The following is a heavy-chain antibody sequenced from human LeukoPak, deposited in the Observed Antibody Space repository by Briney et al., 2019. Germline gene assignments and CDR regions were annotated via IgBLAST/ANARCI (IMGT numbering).Heavy chain of an antibody. CDR2: MSGSGGT. D-gene: IGHD3-10*01. J-gene: IGHJ4*02. V-gene: IGHV4-61*02. Sequence: SETLSLTRTVSGGSISSANYYWTWIRQSAGKRLEWIGRMSGSGGTTYNPSLKSRVTILVDMSNNQFSLRLNSVTAADTAVYYCARAGGVLGYFDYWGQGALVTVSS. CDR1: GGSISSANYY. CDR3: ARAGGVLGYFDY.